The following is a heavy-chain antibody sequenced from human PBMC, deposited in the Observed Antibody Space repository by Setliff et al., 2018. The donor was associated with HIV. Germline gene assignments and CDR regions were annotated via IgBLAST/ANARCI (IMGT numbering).Heavy chain of an antibody. V-gene: IGHV4-39*01. Sequence: CTVSGGSIRSIDYFWGWIRQPPGKGLEWLGNIGNIYYGGTTYYNPSLKGRITISVFTSSQQLSLTLTSVTPADTAVYYCARLRAAGTVHYFDPWGQGTQVTVSS. CDR3: ARLRAAGTVHYFDP. J-gene: IGHJ5*02. D-gene: IGHD6-13*01. CDR1: GGSIRSIDYF. CDR2: IYYGGTT.